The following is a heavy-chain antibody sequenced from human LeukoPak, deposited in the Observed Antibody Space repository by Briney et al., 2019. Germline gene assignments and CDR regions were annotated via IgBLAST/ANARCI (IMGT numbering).Heavy chain of an antibody. Sequence: WGSLRLTCVGSGFTVSSGFMNWIRQAPPTGLDWDSNLYNDAFDSATHYADSVKGRFTISRDNSQNTLYLQMNSLRAEDTAMYYCARGIGGGLHYFHSWGQGTPVTVSS. V-gene: IGHV3-53*01. CDR1: GFTVSSGF. CDR3: ARGIGGGLHYFHS. D-gene: IGHD1-26*01. CDR2: LYNDAFDSAT. J-gene: IGHJ4*02.